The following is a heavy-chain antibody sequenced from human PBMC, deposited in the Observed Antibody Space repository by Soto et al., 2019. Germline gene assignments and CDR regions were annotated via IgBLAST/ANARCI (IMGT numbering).Heavy chain of an antibody. V-gene: IGHV3-23*01. D-gene: IGHD6-13*01. CDR3: AKAGGSNWDRGVDC. J-gene: IGHJ4*02. Sequence: PVGSLRLSCAASGFTFSSYAMSWVRQAPGKGLEWVSAIIGGGDSTYYADAVKGRFSISRNSSKNTLYLQMNSLRAEDTALYYCAKAGGSNWDRGVDCCGQRTLVTVSS. CDR2: IIGGGDST. CDR1: GFTFSSYA.